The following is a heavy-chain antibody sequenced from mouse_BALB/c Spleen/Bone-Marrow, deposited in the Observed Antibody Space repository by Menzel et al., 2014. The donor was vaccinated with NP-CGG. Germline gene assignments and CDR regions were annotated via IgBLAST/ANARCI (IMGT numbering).Heavy chain of an antibody. CDR3: ARGLYGNSGY. J-gene: IGHJ2*01. CDR1: GHTFTSYW. D-gene: IGHD2-1*01. CDR2: IDPSDSYT. V-gene: IGHV1-69*02. Sequence: VQGVESGAELVKPGASVKLSCKASGHTFTSYWMHWVKQRPGQGLEWIGEIDPSDSYTNYDQKFKGKATLTVDKSSSTAYMQLSSLTSEDSAVYYCARGLYGNSGYWGQGTTLTVSS.